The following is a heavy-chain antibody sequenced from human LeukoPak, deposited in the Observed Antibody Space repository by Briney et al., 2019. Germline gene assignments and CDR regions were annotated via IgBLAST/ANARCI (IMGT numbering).Heavy chain of an antibody. Sequence: GGSLRLSCAASGFTFSSYAMSWVRQAPGKGLEWVSAISGSGGSTYYADSVKGRFTISRGNSKNTLYLQMNSLRAEDTAAYYCAKEDAPGVVVVAATFDYWGQGTLVTVSS. J-gene: IGHJ4*02. D-gene: IGHD2-15*01. CDR1: GFTFSSYA. CDR3: AKEDAPGVVVVAATFDY. V-gene: IGHV3-23*01. CDR2: ISGSGGST.